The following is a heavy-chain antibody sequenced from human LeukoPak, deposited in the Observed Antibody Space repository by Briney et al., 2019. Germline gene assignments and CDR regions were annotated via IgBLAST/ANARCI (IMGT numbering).Heavy chain of an antibody. CDR1: GYTLTELS. D-gene: IGHD2-2*01. V-gene: IGHV1-24*01. Sequence: ASVKVSCEVSGYTLTELSMHWVRQAPGKGLEWMGGFDPEDGETIYAQKFQGRVTMTEDTSTDTAYMELSSPRSEDTAVYYCATPAATENWFDPWGQGTLVTVSS. CDR2: FDPEDGET. CDR3: ATPAATENWFDP. J-gene: IGHJ5*02.